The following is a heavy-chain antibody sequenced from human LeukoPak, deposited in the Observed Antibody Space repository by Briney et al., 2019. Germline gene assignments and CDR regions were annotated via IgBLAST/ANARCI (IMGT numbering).Heavy chain of an antibody. Sequence: ASVKVSCKASGYTFTNYAIQWVRQAPGQRFEWMGWINAVNGDTKYSQRFQGRVTITRDTSANTAYMYLSSLRSEDTAVYYCARDPRSGFHDYWGQGTLATVSS. J-gene: IGHJ4*02. CDR3: ARDPRSGFHDY. D-gene: IGHD3-22*01. CDR1: GYTFTNYA. V-gene: IGHV1-3*01. CDR2: INAVNGDT.